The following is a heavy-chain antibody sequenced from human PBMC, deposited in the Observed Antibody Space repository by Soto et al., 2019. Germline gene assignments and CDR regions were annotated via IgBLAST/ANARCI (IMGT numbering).Heavy chain of an antibody. J-gene: IGHJ4*02. D-gene: IGHD3-16*01. CDR1: GFSLSTGKMS. CDR2: IDWDDDK. Sequence: GSGPTLVNPTQTLTLTCTFSGFSLSTGKMSVSWIRQPPGKALEWLARIDWDDDKFYNTSLKTRLTISKDTSKNQVVLTMTNMDPVDTVTYYCARALGSWGAYYFDYWGQGTLVTVSS. CDR3: ARALGSWGAYYFDY. V-gene: IGHV2-70*17.